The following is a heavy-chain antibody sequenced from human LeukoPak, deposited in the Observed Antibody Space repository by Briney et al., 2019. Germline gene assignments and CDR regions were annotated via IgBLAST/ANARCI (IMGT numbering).Heavy chain of an antibody. CDR3: ARVGRSGYQDAFDI. J-gene: IGHJ3*02. CDR1: GGTFSSYA. D-gene: IGHD3-22*01. Sequence: SVKVSCKASGGTFSSYAISWVRQAPGQGLEWMGRIIPILGIANYAQKFQGRVTINADKSTSTAYMELSSLRSEDTAVYYCARVGRSGYQDAFDIWGQGTMVTVSS. CDR2: IIPILGIA. V-gene: IGHV1-69*04.